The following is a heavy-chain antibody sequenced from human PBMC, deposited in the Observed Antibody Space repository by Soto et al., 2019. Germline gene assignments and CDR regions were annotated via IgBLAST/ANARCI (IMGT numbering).Heavy chain of an antibody. V-gene: IGHV4-34*01. CDR3: AWKDSNGWYGTDY. CDR1: GGSFSGYY. Sequence: QVQLQQWGAGLLKPSETLSLTCAVYGGSFSGYYCSWIRQPPGKGLEWIGEINHSRRTNYNPSLKSRVTISVDTSKNQFSLKLGSVTAADTAVYYCAWKDSNGWYGTDYWGQGTLVTVSS. CDR2: INHSRRT. D-gene: IGHD6-19*01. J-gene: IGHJ4*02.